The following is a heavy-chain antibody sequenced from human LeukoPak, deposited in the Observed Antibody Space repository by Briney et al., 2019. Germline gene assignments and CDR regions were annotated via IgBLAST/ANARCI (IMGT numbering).Heavy chain of an antibody. CDR2: VTANGGGT. V-gene: IGHV3-43*02. D-gene: IGHD1-14*01. CDR3: AKILNPHAFDI. CDR1: GFSLDDYA. J-gene: IGHJ3*02. Sequence: GGSLRLSCAASGFSLDDYAMHWVRQAPGKGPDWVSYVTANGGGTYYADSVKGRFVISRDNSKNSLYLQMNILRPEDTALYYCAKILNPHAFDIWGQGTMVTVSS.